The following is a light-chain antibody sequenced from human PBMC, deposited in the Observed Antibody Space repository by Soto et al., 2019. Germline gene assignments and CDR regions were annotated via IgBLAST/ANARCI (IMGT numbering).Light chain of an antibody. V-gene: IGKV1-5*01. CDR1: QNIRNW. CDR2: DAS. CDR3: QQYNTYST. J-gene: IGKJ5*01. Sequence: DIQMTQSPSTLSASVGDSVTITCRASQNIRNWLAWYQQKPGKAPNHLIYDASSLKSGVPARFSGSGSGTEFTHTISSLQPDDFATYYCQQYNTYSTFGQGTRLEIK.